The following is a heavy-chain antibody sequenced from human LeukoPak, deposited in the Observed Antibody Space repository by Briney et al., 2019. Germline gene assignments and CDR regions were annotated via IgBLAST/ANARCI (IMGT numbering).Heavy chain of an antibody. V-gene: IGHV3-21*01. CDR3: ARGLRFLEWLLDC. CDR1: GFTFSSYS. D-gene: IGHD3-3*01. J-gene: IGHJ4*02. CDR2: ISSSSSYI. Sequence: GGSLRLSCAASGFTFSSYSMNWVRQAPGKGLEWVSSISSSSSYIYYADSVKGRFTISRDNSKNTLYLQMNSLRAEDTAVYYCARGLRFLEWLLDCWGQGTLVTVSS.